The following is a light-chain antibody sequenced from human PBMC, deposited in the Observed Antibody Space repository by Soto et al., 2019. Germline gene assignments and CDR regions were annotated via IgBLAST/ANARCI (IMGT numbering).Light chain of an antibody. CDR1: SSNIGAGYD. J-gene: IGLJ1*01. Sequence: QSVLTQPPSVSGAPGQRVTISCTGSSSNIGAGYDVHWYQQLPGTAPKLLIYANINRPAGVPDRFSGSKSGTSASLVITGLQAEDEADYYCQSYDSSPSGYVFGTGTKVTV. CDR2: ANI. V-gene: IGLV1-40*01. CDR3: QSYDSSPSGYV.